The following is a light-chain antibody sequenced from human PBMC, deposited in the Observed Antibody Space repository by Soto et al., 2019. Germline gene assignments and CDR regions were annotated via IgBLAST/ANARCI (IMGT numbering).Light chain of an antibody. CDR1: QSISTN. J-gene: IGKJ3*01. CDR3: QQYNNWLGT. Sequence: EIVMTQSPVTLSVSPGERATLSCRASQSISTNLAWYQQKPGQVPRLLIYGASTRATGIPARFSGSVSGTEFTLTITTLQSEDFAVYYCQQYNNWLGTCGPGHKVDIK. V-gene: IGKV3D-15*01. CDR2: GAS.